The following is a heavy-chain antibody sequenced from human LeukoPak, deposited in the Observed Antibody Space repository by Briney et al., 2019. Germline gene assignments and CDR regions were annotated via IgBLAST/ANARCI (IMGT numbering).Heavy chain of an antibody. J-gene: IGHJ4*02. V-gene: IGHV4-39*01. CDR1: GGSISSSSYY. Sequence: SETLSLTCTVSGGSISSSSYYWGWIRQPPGKGLEWIGSIYYSGSTYYNPSLKSRVTISVDTSKNQFSLKLSSVTAADTAVYYCARGDRGIVVVITCFDYWGQGTLVTVSS. CDR2: IYYSGST. D-gene: IGHD3-22*01. CDR3: ARGDRGIVVVITCFDY.